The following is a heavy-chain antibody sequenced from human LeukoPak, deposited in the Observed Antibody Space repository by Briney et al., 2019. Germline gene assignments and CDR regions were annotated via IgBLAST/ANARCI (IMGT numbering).Heavy chain of an antibody. D-gene: IGHD6-13*01. CDR2: ISRSATTI. V-gene: IGHV3-48*04. Sequence: GGSLRLSCAASGFTFRNYGMSWVRQAPGKGLEWVSSISRSATTIYYADSVKGRFTISRDNAKNSLYLQMNSLRAEDTAVYFCARVGALSSSWLLYWGQGTLVTVSS. J-gene: IGHJ4*02. CDR1: GFTFRNYG. CDR3: ARVGALSSSWLLY.